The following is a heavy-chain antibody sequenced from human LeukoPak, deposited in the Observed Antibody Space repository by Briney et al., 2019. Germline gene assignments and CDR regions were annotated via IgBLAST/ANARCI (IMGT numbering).Heavy chain of an antibody. CDR1: GGSISSYY. Sequence: SSETLSLTCTVSGGSISSYYWSWIRQPPGKGLEWIGYIYYSGSTNYNPSLKSRVTISVDTSKNQFSLKLSSVTAADTAVYYCAREGAGGGYYDSSGYGHYYYYMDVWGKGTTVTISS. CDR3: AREGAGGGYYDSSGYGHYYYYMDV. V-gene: IGHV4-59*01. CDR2: IYYSGST. D-gene: IGHD3-22*01. J-gene: IGHJ6*03.